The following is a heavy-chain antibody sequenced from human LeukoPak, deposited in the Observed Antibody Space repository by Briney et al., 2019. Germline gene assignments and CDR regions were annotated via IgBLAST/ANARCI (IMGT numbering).Heavy chain of an antibody. J-gene: IGHJ5*02. CDR3: ARVKYSSSSPHNWFDP. CDR2: IIPIFGTA. CDR1: GGTFSSYA. Sequence: SVKVSCKASGGTFSSYAISWVRQAPGQGLEWMGRIIPIFGTANYAQKFQGRVTIATDESTSTAYMELSSLRSEDTAVYYCARVKYSSSSPHNWFDPWGQGTLVTVSS. D-gene: IGHD6-6*01. V-gene: IGHV1-69*05.